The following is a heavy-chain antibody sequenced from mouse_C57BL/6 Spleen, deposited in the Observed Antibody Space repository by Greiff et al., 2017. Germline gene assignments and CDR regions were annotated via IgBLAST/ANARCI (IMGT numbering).Heavy chain of an antibody. CDR1: GFTFSDYG. V-gene: IGHV5-17*01. D-gene: IGHD2-3*01. CDR3: AKGGYYGRAMDY. J-gene: IGHJ4*01. CDR2: ISSGSSTI. Sequence: EVKVVASGGGLVKPGGSLKLSCAASGFTFSDYGMHWVRQAPEKGLEWVAYISSGSSTIYYADTVKGRFTISRDNAKNTLFLQMTSLRSEDTAMYYCAKGGYYGRAMDYWGQGTSVTVSS.